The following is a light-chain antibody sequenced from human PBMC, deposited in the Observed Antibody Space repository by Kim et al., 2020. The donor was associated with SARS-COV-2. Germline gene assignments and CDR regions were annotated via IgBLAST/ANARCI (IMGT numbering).Light chain of an antibody. CDR1: INNVVDQG. CDR2: RNN. J-gene: IGLJ3*02. Sequence: TATPTCTGNINNVVDQGAAWLEQDQGHPPKLLSYRNNNRPSGISERLSASRSGNTASLTITGLQPEDEADYYCSAWDSSLTTWVLGGGTQLPS. CDR3: SAWDSSLTTWV. V-gene: IGLV10-54*01.